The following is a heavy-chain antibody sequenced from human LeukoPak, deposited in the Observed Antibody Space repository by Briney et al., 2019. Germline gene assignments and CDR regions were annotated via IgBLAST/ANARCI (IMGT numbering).Heavy chain of an antibody. CDR3: ARAFVWCMDV. D-gene: IGHD4/OR15-4a*01. V-gene: IGHV4-59*01. CDR1: GGSISTYY. J-gene: IGHJ6*03. CDR2: NSYSGST. Sequence: SETLSLTCTVSGGSISTYYGRWIRQPPGKELEWIGYNSYSGSTNYNPSLKSRVTISVDTSKNQFSLKLSSVTAADTAVYYCARAFVWCMDVWGKGTTVTVSS.